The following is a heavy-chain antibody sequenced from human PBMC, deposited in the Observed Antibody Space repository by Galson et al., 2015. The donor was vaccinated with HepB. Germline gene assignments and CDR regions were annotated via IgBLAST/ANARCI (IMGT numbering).Heavy chain of an antibody. V-gene: IGHV3-48*01. CDR3: AREGYGDYITAFDF. Sequence: SLRLSCAASGFTFSAYSMNWVRQAPGKGLEWVSYISSSTTTISYADSVKGRFTISRDNGKNSLYLQMNSLRAEDTAVYYCAREGYGDYITAFDFWGQGTVVTVSS. CDR2: ISSSTTTI. CDR1: GFTFSAYS. D-gene: IGHD4-17*01. J-gene: IGHJ3*01.